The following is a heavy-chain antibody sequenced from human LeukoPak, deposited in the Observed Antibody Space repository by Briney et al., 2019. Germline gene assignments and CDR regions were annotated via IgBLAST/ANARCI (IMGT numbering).Heavy chain of an antibody. Sequence: ASVKVSCKASGYTFTSYAMNWVRQAPGQGLEWMGWINTNIGNPTYAQGFTGRFVFSLDTSVSTAYLPISSLKAEDTAVYYCARGFSSAEDWFDPWGKGTLVTVSS. J-gene: IGHJ5*02. CDR1: GYTFTSYA. CDR3: ARGFSSAEDWFDP. V-gene: IGHV7-4-1*02. D-gene: IGHD6-25*01. CDR2: INTNIGNP.